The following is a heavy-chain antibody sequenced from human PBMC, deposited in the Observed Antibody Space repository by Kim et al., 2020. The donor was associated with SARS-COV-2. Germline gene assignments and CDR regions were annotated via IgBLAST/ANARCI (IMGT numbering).Heavy chain of an antibody. V-gene: IGHV4-4*07. J-gene: IGHJ1*01. CDR1: GGSISSYY. CDR3: AGYDSSGYPASAEYFQH. Sequence: SETLSLTCTVSGGSISSYYWSWIRQPAGKGLEWIGRIYTSGSTNYNPSLKSRVTMSVDTSKNQFSLKLSSVTAADTAVYYCAGYDSSGYPASAEYFQHWGQGTLVTVSS. D-gene: IGHD3-22*01. CDR2: IYTSGST.